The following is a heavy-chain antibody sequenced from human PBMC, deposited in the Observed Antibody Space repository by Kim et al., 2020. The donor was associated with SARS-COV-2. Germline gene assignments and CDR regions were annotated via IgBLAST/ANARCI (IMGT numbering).Heavy chain of an antibody. Sequence: GGSLRLSCAASGFTFSSYGMNWVRQAPGKGLEWVAVIWYDGSNKYYADSVKGRFTISRDNSKNTLYLQMNSLRAEDTAVYCCARDRLGEYGMDVWGQGTT. CDR3: ARDRLGEYGMDV. J-gene: IGHJ6*02. V-gene: IGHV3-33*01. CDR2: IWYDGSNK. D-gene: IGHD3-16*01. CDR1: GFTFSSYG.